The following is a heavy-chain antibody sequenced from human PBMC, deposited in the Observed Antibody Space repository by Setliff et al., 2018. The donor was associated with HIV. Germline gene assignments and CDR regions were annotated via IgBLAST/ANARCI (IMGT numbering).Heavy chain of an antibody. CDR1: GASLSNYY. V-gene: IGHV4-4*08. J-gene: IGHJ4*02. CDR3: ARWNFMTTVTFDY. D-gene: IGHD4-4*01. CDR2: MYTSGSA. Sequence: PSETLSLTCTVSGASLSNYYWSWIRQSPGKGLEWIGYMYTSGSANFSPSLKSRATISLDTSKNQFSLKLSSVTAADTAVYYCARWNFMTTVTFDYWGQGTLVTVSS.